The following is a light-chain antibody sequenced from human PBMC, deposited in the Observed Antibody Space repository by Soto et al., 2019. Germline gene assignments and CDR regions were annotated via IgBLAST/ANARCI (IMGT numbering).Light chain of an antibody. CDR1: TSNIGNNS. J-gene: IGLJ3*02. Sequence: QSVLTQPPSASGTPGQRVTISCSGSTSNIGNNSVNWYQQRPGTAPKLLISTNNHRPSGVPDRFSGSKSGTSASLTITGLQSDDEADYYCAAWDDSLNGRGVFGAGTKLTVL. CDR2: TNN. CDR3: AAWDDSLNGRGV. V-gene: IGLV1-44*01.